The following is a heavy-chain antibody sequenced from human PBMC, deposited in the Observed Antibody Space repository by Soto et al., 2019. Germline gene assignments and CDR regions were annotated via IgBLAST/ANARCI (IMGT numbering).Heavy chain of an antibody. J-gene: IGHJ4*02. CDR1: GYTFTSYD. CDR2: MNANSGNT. V-gene: IGHV1-8*01. D-gene: IGHD3-10*01. Sequence: QAHLVQSGAEVKKPGASVKVSCKASGYTFTSYDINWERQATGQGLEWMGWMNANSGNTGYAQKFQGRVTMTRNTSITTPYTGVLSLGSEDTAVYYCAGGSVTMFRAVIHLFDYWGGGPLVRDSS. CDR3: AGGSVTMFRAVIHLFDY.